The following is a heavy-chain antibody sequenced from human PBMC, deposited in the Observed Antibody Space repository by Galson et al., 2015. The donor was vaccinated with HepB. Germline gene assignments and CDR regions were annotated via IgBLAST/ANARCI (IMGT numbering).Heavy chain of an antibody. J-gene: IGHJ4*02. V-gene: IGHV3-30-3*01. CDR3: ARDLTDDTMVRGVIIEGGDY. CDR2: ISYDVSNK. D-gene: IGHD3-10*01. CDR1: GFNFNNYA. Sequence: SLRLSCAASGFNFNNYAMHWVRQAPGKGLEWVAIISYDVSNKYYADSVKGRFTISRDNSKNTLYLQLNSLRPEDTAVYYCARDLTDDTMVRGVIIEGGDYWGQGTLATVSS.